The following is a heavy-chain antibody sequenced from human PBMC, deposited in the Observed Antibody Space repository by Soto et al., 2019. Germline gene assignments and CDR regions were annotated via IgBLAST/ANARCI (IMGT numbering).Heavy chain of an antibody. CDR2: IYHVGST. CDR1: GGSIISTNW. CDR3: ARGPPSGRYGDS. J-gene: IGHJ4*02. V-gene: IGHV4-4*02. D-gene: IGHD1-26*01. Sequence: QLQESGPGLVKPSGTLSLTCAVSGGSIISTNWWPCVRQPPGKGLEWIGEIYHVGSTNYNPSLRGRVTISVVKSYNHFTMKLTSFTAADTAVYYCARGPPSGRYGDSWWQRRLVTVSS.